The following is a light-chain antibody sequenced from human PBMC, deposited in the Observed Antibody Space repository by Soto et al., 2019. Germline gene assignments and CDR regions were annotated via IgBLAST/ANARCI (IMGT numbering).Light chain of an antibody. CDR1: QSVSNN. CDR2: GAS. V-gene: IGKV3-15*01. CDR3: QQYNDWWT. J-gene: IGKJ1*01. Sequence: EIVLTQSPATLSVSPGESATLSCRASQSVSNNLTWYQQKPGQPPRLLIYGASTRATGVPGRFSGSGSGTEFTLTISSLQSEDFAVYYCQQYNDWWTLGQGSKVE.